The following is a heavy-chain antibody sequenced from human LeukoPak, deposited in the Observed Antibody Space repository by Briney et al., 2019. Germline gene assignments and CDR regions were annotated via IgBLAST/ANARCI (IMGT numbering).Heavy chain of an antibody. V-gene: IGHV3-48*03. CDR3: ARRGHIVVVPAAIDRPFDY. CDR2: ISSSGSTI. J-gene: IGHJ4*02. Sequence: PGGSLRLSYAASGFTFSSYEMNWVRQAPGKGLEWVSYISSSGSTIYYADSVKGRFTISRDNAKNSLYLQMNSLRAEDTAVYYCARRGHIVVVPAAIDRPFDYWGQGTLVTVSS. D-gene: IGHD2-2*01. CDR1: GFTFSSYE.